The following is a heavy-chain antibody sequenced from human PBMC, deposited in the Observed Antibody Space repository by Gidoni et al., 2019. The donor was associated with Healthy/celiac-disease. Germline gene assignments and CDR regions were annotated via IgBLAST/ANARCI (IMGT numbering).Heavy chain of an antibody. CDR2: IIPIFGIA. D-gene: IGHD1-26*01. CDR1: GGTSSSYA. Sequence: QVQLVQSGAEVKKPGSSVKVSCKASGGTSSSYAISGVRQAPGQGLEWMGRIIPIFGIANYAQKFQGRVTITADKSTSTAYMELSSLRSEDTAVYYCARGREVGADDAFDIWGQGTMVTVSS. CDR3: ARGREVGADDAFDI. V-gene: IGHV1-69*04. J-gene: IGHJ3*02.